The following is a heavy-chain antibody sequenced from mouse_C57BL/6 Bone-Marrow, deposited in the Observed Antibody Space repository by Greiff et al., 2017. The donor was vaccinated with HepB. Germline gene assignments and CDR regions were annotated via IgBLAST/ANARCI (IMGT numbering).Heavy chain of an antibody. V-gene: IGHV3-6*01. J-gene: IGHJ4*01. D-gene: IGHD2-2*01. Sequence: DVKLQESGPGLVKPSQSLSLTCSVTGYSITSGYYWNWIRQFPGNKLEWMGYIRYDGSNNYNPSLKNRISITRDTSKNQFFLKLNSVTTEDTATYYCAISMATTGGYYAMDYWGQGTSVTVSS. CDR1: GYSITSGYY. CDR2: IRYDGSN. CDR3: AISMATTGGYYAMDY.